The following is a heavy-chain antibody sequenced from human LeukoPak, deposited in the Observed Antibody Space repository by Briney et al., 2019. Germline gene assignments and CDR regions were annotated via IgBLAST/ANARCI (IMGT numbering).Heavy chain of an antibody. CDR1: GFTFSSHS. J-gene: IGHJ4*02. D-gene: IGHD2-2*01. CDR3: AKDGDWRPAAD. CDR2: ISSSSSTI. Sequence: GGSLRLSCAASGFTFSSHSMNWVRQAPGKGLEWVSYISSSSSTIYYADSVKGRFTISRDNAKNSLYLQMNSLRAEDTAIYYCAKDGDWRPAADWGQGTLVTVSS. V-gene: IGHV3-48*01.